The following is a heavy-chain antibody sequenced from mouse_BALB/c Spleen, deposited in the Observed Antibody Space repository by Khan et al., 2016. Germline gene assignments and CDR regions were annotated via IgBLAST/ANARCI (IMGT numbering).Heavy chain of an antibody. CDR2: IDPYNGGT. V-gene: IGHV1S135*01. D-gene: IGHD2-1*01. J-gene: IGHJ4*01. Sequence: VRLQQSGPELVKPGASVKVSCKASGYTFTSYNMYWVKQSHGKSLEWIGYIDPYNGGTNYNQKFKGKATLTVDKSSSTAYMHLNSLTSEDSAVXYCASDLLWYAMDYWGQGTSVTVSS. CDR3: ASDLLWYAMDY. CDR1: GYTFTSYN.